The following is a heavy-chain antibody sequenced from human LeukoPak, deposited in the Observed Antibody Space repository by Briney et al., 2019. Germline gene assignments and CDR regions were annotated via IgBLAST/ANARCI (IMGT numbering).Heavy chain of an antibody. J-gene: IGHJ4*02. D-gene: IGHD6-19*01. CDR1: GFTFSSYA. Sequence: RGSLRLSCAASGFTFSSYAMSWVRQAPGKGLEWVSAISGSGGSAYYADSVKGRFTISRDNSKNTLYLQMNSLRAEDTAVYYCAKDASGWYGENYFDYWGQGTLVTVSS. V-gene: IGHV3-23*01. CDR3: AKDASGWYGENYFDY. CDR2: ISGSGGSA.